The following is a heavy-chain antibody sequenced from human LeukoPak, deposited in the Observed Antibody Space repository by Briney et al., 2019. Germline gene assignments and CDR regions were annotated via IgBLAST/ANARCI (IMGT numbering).Heavy chain of an antibody. CDR1: GGSFSGYY. CDR3: ARGRDGYNFGSGFYYFDY. CDR2: INHSGST. D-gene: IGHD5-24*01. J-gene: IGHJ4*02. Sequence: SETLSLTCAVYGGSFSGYYWSWTRQPPGKGLEWIGEINHSGSTNYNPSLKSRVTISVDTSKNQFSLKLSSVTAADTAVYYCARGRDGYNFGSGFYYFDYWGQGTLVTVSS. V-gene: IGHV4-34*01.